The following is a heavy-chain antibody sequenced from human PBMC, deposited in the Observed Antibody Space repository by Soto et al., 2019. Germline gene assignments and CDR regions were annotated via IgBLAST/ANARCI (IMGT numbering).Heavy chain of an antibody. Sequence: GGSLRLSCAASGFTFSNAWMSWVRQAPGKGLEWVGRIKSKTDGGTTDYAAPVKGRFTISRDDSKNTLYLQMNSLKTEDTAVYYCTTDYGLRYFDWSPPRMDVWGKGTTVTVSS. D-gene: IGHD3-9*01. CDR3: TTDYGLRYFDWSPPRMDV. CDR1: GFTFSNAW. J-gene: IGHJ6*04. CDR2: IKSKTDGGTT. V-gene: IGHV3-15*01.